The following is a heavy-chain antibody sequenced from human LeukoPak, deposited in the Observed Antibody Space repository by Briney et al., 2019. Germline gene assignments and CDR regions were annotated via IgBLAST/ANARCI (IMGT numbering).Heavy chain of an antibody. Sequence: PGGSLRLSCAASGFTFSSYGMSWVRQAPGKGLEWVSAISGSGGSTYYADSVKGRFTISRDNSKNTLYLQMNCLRAEDTAVYYCARSGPGGYFDWLSRIHFDYWGQGTLVTVSS. D-gene: IGHD3-9*01. J-gene: IGHJ4*02. CDR1: GFTFSSYG. V-gene: IGHV3-23*01. CDR2: ISGSGGST. CDR3: ARSGPGGYFDWLSRIHFDY.